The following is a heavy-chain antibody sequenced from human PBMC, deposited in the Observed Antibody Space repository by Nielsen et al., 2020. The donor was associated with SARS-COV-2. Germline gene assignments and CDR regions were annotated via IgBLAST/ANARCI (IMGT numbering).Heavy chain of an antibody. V-gene: IGHV4-59*08. CDR3: ARPPDT. CDR2: IHHSGAT. J-gene: IGHJ3*01. CDR1: GGSISNYY. Sequence: GSLRPSCTLSGGSISNYYWSWIRQPPGKGLEWLGFIHHSGATTYNPSLESRVTMSVDTSKNQFSLKLRSVTAADTAVYYCARPPDTWGQGTMVTVSS.